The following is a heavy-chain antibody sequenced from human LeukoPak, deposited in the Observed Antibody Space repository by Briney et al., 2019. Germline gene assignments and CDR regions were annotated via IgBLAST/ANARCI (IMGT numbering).Heavy chain of an antibody. CDR2: FDPEDGET. CDR1: GYTFTGYY. CDR3: ATGLSGYNYYFDY. V-gene: IGHV1-24*01. D-gene: IGHD3-3*01. J-gene: IGHJ4*02. Sequence: ASVKVSCKASGYTFTGYYVHWVRQAPGQGLEWMGGFDPEDGETIYAQKFQGRVTMTEDTSTDTAYMELSSLRSEDTAVYYCATGLSGYNYYFDYWGQGTLVTVSS.